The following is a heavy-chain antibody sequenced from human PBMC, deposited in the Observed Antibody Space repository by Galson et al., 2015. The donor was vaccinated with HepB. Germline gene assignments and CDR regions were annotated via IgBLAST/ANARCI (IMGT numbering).Heavy chain of an antibody. CDR3: AKSDSVSFGDGALHV. CDR1: GFTFKNYT. CDR2: ISGSGVNT. V-gene: IGHV3-23*01. J-gene: IGHJ6*02. Sequence: SLRLSCAASGFTFKNYTMSWVRQAPGKGLEWVSAISGSGVNTYYADSVKGRFTISRDNSKNRMYLQMNSLRSEDTALYYCAKSDSVSFGDGALHVWGQGTTVTVSS. D-gene: IGHD3-10*01.